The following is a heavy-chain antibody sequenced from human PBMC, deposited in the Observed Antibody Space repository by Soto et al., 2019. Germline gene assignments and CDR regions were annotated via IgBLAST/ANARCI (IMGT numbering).Heavy chain of an antibody. V-gene: IGHV1-69*12. CDR3: ARAPTVTPHGVTKDV. Sequence: QVQLVQSGAEVKKPGSSVKVSCKASGGTFSSYAISWVRQAPGQGLEWMGGIVPIFGTANYAQKFQGRVTITADESTSTGYMERSSLRSEDTGVYYGARAPTVTPHGVTKDVWGQGTTVTDSS. J-gene: IGHJ6*02. CDR2: IVPIFGTA. CDR1: GGTFSSYA. D-gene: IGHD4-4*01.